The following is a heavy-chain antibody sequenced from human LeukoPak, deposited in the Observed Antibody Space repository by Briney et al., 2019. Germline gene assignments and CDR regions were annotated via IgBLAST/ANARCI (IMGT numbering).Heavy chain of an antibody. Sequence: SETLSLTCAVYGVSFSGYYWSWIRQPPGKGLKWFGEINHSGSTNYNPSLKSRVTISVDTSKNQFSLKLSSVTAADTAVHYCARGRRFHRSLRFNYYMDVWGKGTTVTVSS. D-gene: IGHD1-14*01. J-gene: IGHJ6*03. V-gene: IGHV4-34*01. CDR3: ARGRRFHRSLRFNYYMDV. CDR2: INHSGST. CDR1: GVSFSGYY.